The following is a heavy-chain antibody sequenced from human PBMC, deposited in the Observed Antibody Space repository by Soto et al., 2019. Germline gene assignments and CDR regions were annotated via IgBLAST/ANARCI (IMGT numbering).Heavy chain of an antibody. Sequence: QVQLQESGPGLVKTSGTLSLSCSVSGASITSTHWWSWVRQPPGTRREWIGELYHSGSGNYKSSRNSRVALSVDHPEKHCTLILHSAYPASTAVYYCARESKESRDSYWYSDLWDRSSTVTV. V-gene: IGHV4-4*02. CDR1: GASITSTHW. J-gene: IGHJ2*01. CDR2: LYHSGSG. CDR3: ARESKESRDSYWYSDL. D-gene: IGHD4-4*01.